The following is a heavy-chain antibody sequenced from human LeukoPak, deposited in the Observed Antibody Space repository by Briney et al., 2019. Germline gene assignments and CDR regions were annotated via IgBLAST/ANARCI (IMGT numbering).Heavy chain of an antibody. Sequence: SQTLSLTCTVSGDSISSDSYYWSWIRQPAGKGLEWIGRIYISGSINHNPSLKSRVTISVGTSKNQFSLKLSSVTAADTAVYYCARDRGAPFDYWGQGTVVTVSS. CDR3: ARDRGAPFDY. J-gene: IGHJ4*02. CDR2: IYISGSI. D-gene: IGHD3-10*01. V-gene: IGHV4-61*02. CDR1: GDSISSDSYY.